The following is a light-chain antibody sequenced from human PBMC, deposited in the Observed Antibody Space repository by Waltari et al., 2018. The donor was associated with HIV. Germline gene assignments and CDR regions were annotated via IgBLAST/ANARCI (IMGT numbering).Light chain of an antibody. J-gene: IGLJ2*01. CDR1: SSDIGGYNY. CDR3: SSFAPTNKFYVL. Sequence: QSTLTQPPSASGSPGQSVTISCTGTSSDIGGYNYVSWYQQHPVKAPKPILTEVTKRPSGVPVRFSGSKSGNTASLTVSGLQADDEALYYCSSFAPTNKFYVLFGGGTTLTVL. V-gene: IGLV2-8*01. CDR2: EVT.